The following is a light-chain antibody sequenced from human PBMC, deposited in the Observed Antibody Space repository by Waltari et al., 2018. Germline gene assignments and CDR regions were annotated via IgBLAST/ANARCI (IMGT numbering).Light chain of an antibody. Sequence: DIVMTQSPDSLAVSLGERATINCKSSQSVLHIPNNKNYLPLYQQKPGQPPKLLISWASTRGSGVPYRFSGSGSGTDFTLTISSLQAEDVAVYFCQQSYSIPYTFGQGTKLEIK. J-gene: IGKJ2*01. CDR2: WAS. CDR3: QQSYSIPYT. CDR1: QSVLHIPNNKNY. V-gene: IGKV4-1*01.